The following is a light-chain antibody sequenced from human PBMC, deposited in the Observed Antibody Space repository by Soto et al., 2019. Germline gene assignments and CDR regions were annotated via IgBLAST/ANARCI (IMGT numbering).Light chain of an antibody. CDR3: QQSYTTPWT. Sequence: DIQMTQPPSSLSASVGDRVSIACRASQSISHFVNWYQQKPLKAPKLLIYAASILQSGVPPRFSGSGSGTDFTLTISSLQPEEFATYYCQQSYTTPWTFGPGTKVEVK. J-gene: IGKJ1*01. CDR1: QSISHF. CDR2: AAS. V-gene: IGKV1-39*01.